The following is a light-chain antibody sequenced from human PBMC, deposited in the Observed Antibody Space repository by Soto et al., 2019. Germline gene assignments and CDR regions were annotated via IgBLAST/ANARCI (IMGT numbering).Light chain of an antibody. CDR2: DVS. CDR1: SSDVGGYNY. CDR3: GTWDNSLSAYV. Sequence: QSALTQPRSVSGSPGQSVTISCTGTSSDVGGYNYVSWYQQHPGKAPKLMIYDVSKRPSGVPDRFSGSKSGNTASLTISGLQAEDEADYYCGTWDNSLSAYVFGAGTKVTVL. J-gene: IGLJ1*01. V-gene: IGLV2-11*01.